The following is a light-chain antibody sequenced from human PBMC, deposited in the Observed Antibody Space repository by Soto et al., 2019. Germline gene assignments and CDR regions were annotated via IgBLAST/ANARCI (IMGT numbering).Light chain of an antibody. CDR1: TSNIGTNT. Sequence: QSVLTQSPSASGTPGQRVSISCSGSTSNIGTNTVSWYQHVPGTAPKLLIYSNDQRPSAVPGRFSGSKSGTSASLAISGPLSEDEADYCCSTWDDSLNVVFGGGTKVTVL. J-gene: IGLJ2*01. CDR2: SND. V-gene: IGLV1-44*01. CDR3: STWDDSLNVV.